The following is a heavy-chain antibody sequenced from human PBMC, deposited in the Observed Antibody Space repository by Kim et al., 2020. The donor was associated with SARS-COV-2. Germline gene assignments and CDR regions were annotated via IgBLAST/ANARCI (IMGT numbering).Heavy chain of an antibody. CDR3: AKDYTTSENWFDS. V-gene: IGHV1-18*01. CDR2: ISPSNGDT. Sequence: ASVKVSCKASGYTFTKYGINWVRQAPGQGLEWMGWISPSNGDTNYAQKLHARVTMTTDTSTSTAYMELRSLRSDDTAVYYCAKDYTTSENWFDSWGQGTLVTVSS. J-gene: IGHJ5*01. CDR1: GYTFTKYG.